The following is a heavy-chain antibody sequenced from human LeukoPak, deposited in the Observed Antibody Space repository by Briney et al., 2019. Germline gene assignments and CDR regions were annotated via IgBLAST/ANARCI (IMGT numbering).Heavy chain of an antibody. CDR3: ARGAEDYHDSSGYIYYFDY. D-gene: IGHD3-22*01. V-gene: IGHV1-69*01. CDR2: IIPIFGTA. CDR1: GGTFSSYA. Sequence: ASVKVSCKASGGTFSSYAISWVRQAPGQGLEWMGGIIPIFGTANYAQKFQGRVTITADESTSTAYMELSSLRSEDTAVYYCARGAEDYHDSSGYIYYFDYWGQGTLVTVSS. J-gene: IGHJ4*02.